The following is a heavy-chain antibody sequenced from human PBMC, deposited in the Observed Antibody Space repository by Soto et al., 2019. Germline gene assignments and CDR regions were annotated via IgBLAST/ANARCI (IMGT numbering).Heavy chain of an antibody. CDR3: ARVGSSGWSPDY. CDR1: GGSISGHY. V-gene: IGHV4-59*11. D-gene: IGHD6-19*01. J-gene: IGHJ4*02. Sequence: SETLSLTCSVSGGSISGHYWTWIRQSPGKGLEWIGYIFYSGSTNYNPSLKSRVTISVDTSKNQFSLKMSSATAADTAVYYCARVGSSGWSPDYWGRGTLVTVSS. CDR2: IFYSGST.